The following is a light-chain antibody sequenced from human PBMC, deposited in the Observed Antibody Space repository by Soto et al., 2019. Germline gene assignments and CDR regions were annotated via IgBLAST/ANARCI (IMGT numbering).Light chain of an antibody. Sequence: AIQLTQSPSSLSASVGDRVTITCRASQGLNSNLAWYQQKPGKAPKLLIYAASTLQKGVPSRFIGNGSGTDFTLTISSLQPEDFATYYCQQSSNYFTFGPGTKVDI. CDR3: QQSSNYFT. J-gene: IGKJ3*01. CDR1: QGLNSN. CDR2: AAS. V-gene: IGKV1D-13*01.